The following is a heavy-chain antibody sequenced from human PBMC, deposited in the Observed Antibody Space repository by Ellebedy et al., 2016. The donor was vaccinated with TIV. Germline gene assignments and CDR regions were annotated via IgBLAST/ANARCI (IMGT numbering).Heavy chain of an antibody. D-gene: IGHD2-15*01. CDR2: IGTTGDT. CDR3: ARATNCSEGACNFNAFDM. CDR1: GFTFSGYD. Sequence: GESLKISCAASGFTFSGYDMHWVRQAPGKGLEWVSAIGTTGDTYYLAPVKGRFTISRENAKNAMFLQMNTLGAGDTAVYYCARATNCSEGACNFNAFDMWGQGTMVTVSS. V-gene: IGHV3-13*01. J-gene: IGHJ3*02.